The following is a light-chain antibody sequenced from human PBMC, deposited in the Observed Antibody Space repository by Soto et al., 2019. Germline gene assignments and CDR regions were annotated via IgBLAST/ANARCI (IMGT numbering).Light chain of an antibody. Sequence: EIVSTQSPGTLALSPGERASLSCGASQTVGSTYVAWYQQKPGLAPRLPIYDACSRATAIPDRFSGSGSGTDFTLTISRLEPEDFAVYYCQHYGSSPWTFGQGTKVEIK. CDR1: QTVGSTY. J-gene: IGKJ1*01. CDR2: DAC. V-gene: IGKV3D-20*01. CDR3: QHYGSSPWT.